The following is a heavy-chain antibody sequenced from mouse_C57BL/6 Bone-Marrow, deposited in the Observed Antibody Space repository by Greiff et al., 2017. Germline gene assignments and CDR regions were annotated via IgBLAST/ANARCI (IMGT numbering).Heavy chain of an antibody. D-gene: IGHD2-4*01. Sequence: VQLQQPGAELVRPGSSVKLSCKASGYTFTSYWMDWVKQRPGKGLEWIGNIYPSDSETHYNQKFKDKATLTVDKSSSTAYMQLSSLTSEDSSVYYCAIRIYYDYDWLAYWGQGTLVTVSA. J-gene: IGHJ3*01. CDR1: GYTFTSYW. V-gene: IGHV1-61*01. CDR2: IYPSDSET. CDR3: AIRIYYDYDWLAY.